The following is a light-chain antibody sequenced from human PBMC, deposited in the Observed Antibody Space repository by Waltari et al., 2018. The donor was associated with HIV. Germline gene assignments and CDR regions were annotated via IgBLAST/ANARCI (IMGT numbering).Light chain of an antibody. J-gene: IGLJ3*02. V-gene: IGLV1-44*01. CDR2: SDN. CDR3: ATWDGSLNGV. Sequence: QSVLTQAPSASGTPGQRVIISCSGSSSNIGRTNVSWYQQLPGTAPKLLIFSDNRRPSGIPERFSGSKSGTSASLAISGLQIEDEGDYFCATWDGSLNGVFGGGTKLTVL. CDR1: SSNIGRTN.